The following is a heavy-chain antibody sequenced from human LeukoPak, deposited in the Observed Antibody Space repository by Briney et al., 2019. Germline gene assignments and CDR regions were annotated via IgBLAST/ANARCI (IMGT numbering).Heavy chain of an antibody. D-gene: IGHD6-13*01. Sequence: GGSLRLSCAASGFSFGSYAMSWVRQAPRKGLEWVSVISGSGGGTFYVDSVKGRFTISRDNSKNTLYLQMNSLRAEDTAVYYCAKDGYSSSWYEDYWGQGILVTVSS. CDR2: ISGSGGGT. CDR3: AKDGYSSSWYEDY. CDR1: GFSFGSYA. J-gene: IGHJ4*02. V-gene: IGHV3-23*01.